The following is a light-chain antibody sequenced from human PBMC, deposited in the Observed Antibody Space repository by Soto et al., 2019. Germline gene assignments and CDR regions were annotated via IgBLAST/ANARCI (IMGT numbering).Light chain of an antibody. CDR2: GAS. CDR1: RGISSN. V-gene: IGKV3-20*01. CDR3: NPYGNPLWT. Sequence: TQSPGTVALSRVEIATLCCRASRGISSNLAWYQQKPGQAPRLLIHGASDRGTGTPDRFSGSGSGTDFTLTISRLEHEDFAVYYCNPYGNPLWTSGQGTKVDIK. J-gene: IGKJ1*01.